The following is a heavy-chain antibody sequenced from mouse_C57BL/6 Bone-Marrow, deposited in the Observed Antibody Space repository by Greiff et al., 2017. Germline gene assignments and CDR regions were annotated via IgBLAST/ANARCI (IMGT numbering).Heavy chain of an antibody. V-gene: IGHV5-6*01. J-gene: IGHJ4*01. D-gene: IGHD1-1*01. CDR3: ARPRDYYGSSAWYYAMDY. CDR1: GFTFSSYG. Sequence: EVQLQESGGDLVKPGGSLKLSCAASGFTFSSYGMSWVRQTPDKRLEWVATISSGGSYTYYPDSVKGRFTISRDNAKNTLYLQMSSLKSEDTAMYYCARPRDYYGSSAWYYAMDYWGQGTSVTVSS. CDR2: ISSGGSYT.